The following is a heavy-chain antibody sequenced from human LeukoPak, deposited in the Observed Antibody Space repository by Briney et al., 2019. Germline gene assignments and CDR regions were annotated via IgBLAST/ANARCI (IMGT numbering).Heavy chain of an antibody. D-gene: IGHD3-9*01. J-gene: IGHJ4*02. CDR2: IIPILGIA. Sequence: SVKVSCKASGGTFSSYAISWVRQAPGQGLEWMGRIIPILGIANYAQKFQGRVTITADKSTSTAYMELSSLRSEDTAVYYCASGRLRYYDILTGFGPSPDYWGQGTLVTVSS. CDR1: GGTFSSYA. CDR3: ASGRLRYYDILTGFGPSPDY. V-gene: IGHV1-69*04.